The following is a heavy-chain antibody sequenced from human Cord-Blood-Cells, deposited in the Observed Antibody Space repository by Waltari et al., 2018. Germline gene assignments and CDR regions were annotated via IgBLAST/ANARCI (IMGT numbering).Heavy chain of an antibody. CDR3: ATFPYYYDSSGYFTWFDP. CDR2: IYYRGSP. D-gene: IGHD3-22*01. V-gene: IGHV4-39*01. CDR1: GGSISSSSYY. J-gene: IGHJ5*02. Sequence: QLQLQESGPGLVKPSETLSLTCTVSGGSISSSSYYWGWIRQPPGKGLEWIGSIYYRGSPYYTPSLKGRVTISVDPSKNQFSLKLSSVTASDTAVYYCATFPYYYDSSGYFTWFDPWGQGTLVTVSS.